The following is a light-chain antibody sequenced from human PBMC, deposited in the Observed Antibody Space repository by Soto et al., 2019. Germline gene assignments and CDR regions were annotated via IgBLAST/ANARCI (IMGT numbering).Light chain of an antibody. CDR2: GNS. Sequence: QSVLTQPPSVSGAPGQRVTIPCTGSSSNIGAGYDVHWYQQLPGTAPKLLIYGNSNRPSGVPDRFSGSKSGTSASLAITGLQAEDEADYYCQSYDSSLSAPYVFGTGTKV. V-gene: IGLV1-40*01. J-gene: IGLJ1*01. CDR3: QSYDSSLSAPYV. CDR1: SSNIGAGYD.